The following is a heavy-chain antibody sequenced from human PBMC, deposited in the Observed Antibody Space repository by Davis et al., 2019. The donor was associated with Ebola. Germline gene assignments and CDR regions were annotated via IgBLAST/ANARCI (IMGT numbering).Heavy chain of an antibody. Sequence: ASVKVSCKASGYTFNNYGISWVRQAPGQGLEWVGWISAYSGKTNYAQNLQDRLTVTRDTSTTTAYLELRSLRPDDPAVYYTATYWLRYCSSNGGLSEDVCNFGMDVWGQGTMVTVFS. V-gene: IGHV1-18*01. CDR1: GYTFNNYG. CDR3: ATYWLRYCSSNGGLSEDVCNFGMDV. D-gene: IGHD2-15*01. J-gene: IGHJ6*02. CDR2: ISAYSGKT.